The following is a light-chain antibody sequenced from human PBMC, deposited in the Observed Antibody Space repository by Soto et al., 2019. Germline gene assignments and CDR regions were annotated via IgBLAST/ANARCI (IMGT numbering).Light chain of an antibody. Sequence: DIQMSQSPSSLSASVGDSVTITCRASQTIKNYLNWYQQKPGRAPNLLIYSASTLHSGVPSRFSGTKSATDFTLTITSIKPEDFATYYCQQFYSAPITFGQGTRLEIK. CDR1: QTIKNY. V-gene: IGKV1-39*01. J-gene: IGKJ5*01. CDR3: QQFYSAPIT. CDR2: SAS.